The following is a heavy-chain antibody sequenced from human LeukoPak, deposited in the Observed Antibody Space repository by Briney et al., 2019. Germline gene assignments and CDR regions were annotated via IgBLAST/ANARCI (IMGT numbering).Heavy chain of an antibody. V-gene: IGHV1-18*01. Sequence: ASVKVSCKASGGTFSSYAISWVRQAPGQGLEWMGWISAYNGNTNYAQKLQGRVTMTTDTSTSTAYMELRSLRSDDTAVYYCARPRVEYSSSSDAFDIWGQGTMVTVSS. CDR3: ARPRVEYSSSSDAFDI. D-gene: IGHD6-6*01. CDR2: ISAYNGNT. J-gene: IGHJ3*02. CDR1: GGTFSSYA.